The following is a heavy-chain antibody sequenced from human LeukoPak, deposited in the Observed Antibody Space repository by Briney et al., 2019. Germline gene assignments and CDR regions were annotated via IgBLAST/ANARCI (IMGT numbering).Heavy chain of an antibody. V-gene: IGHV4-59*08. Sequence: PSETLSLTCTVSGGSISSYYWSWIRQPPGKGLEWIGYIYYSGSTNYNPSLKSRVTISVDTSKNQFSLKLSSVTAADTAVYYCARHGWASADIWGQGTMVTVSS. J-gene: IGHJ3*02. CDR3: ARHGWASADI. CDR2: IYYSGST. CDR1: GGSISSYY. D-gene: IGHD1-26*01.